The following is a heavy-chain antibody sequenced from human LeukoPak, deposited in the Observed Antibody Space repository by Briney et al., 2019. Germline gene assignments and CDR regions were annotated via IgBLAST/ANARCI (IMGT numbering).Heavy chain of an antibody. CDR2: INPSGGST. D-gene: IGHD2-15*01. V-gene: IGHV1-46*01. CDR1: GYTFTSYY. CDR3: ARDGLGYCSGGSCYDY. Sequence: GASVKASCKASGYTFTSYYMHWVRQAPGQGLEWMGIINPSGGSTSYAQKFQGRVTMTRDMSTSTVYMELSSLRSEDTAVYYCARDGLGYCSGGSCYDYWGQGTLVTVSS. J-gene: IGHJ4*02.